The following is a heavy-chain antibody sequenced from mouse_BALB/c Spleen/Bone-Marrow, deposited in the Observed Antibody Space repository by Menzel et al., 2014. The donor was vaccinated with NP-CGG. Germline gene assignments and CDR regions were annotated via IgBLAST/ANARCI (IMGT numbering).Heavy chain of an antibody. J-gene: IGHJ4*01. V-gene: IGHV5-6-5*01. CDR2: ISSGGST. D-gene: IGHD1-1*01. CDR1: GFTFSSCA. CDR3: ARARFYYGKLVDY. Sequence: VQLKQSGGGLVKPVGSLKLSCAASGFTFSSCAMSWVRQTPEKRLEWVASISSGGSTYYPDSVKGRFTISRDNARNILYLQMSSLRSEDTAMYYCARARFYYGKLVDYWGQGTSVTVSS.